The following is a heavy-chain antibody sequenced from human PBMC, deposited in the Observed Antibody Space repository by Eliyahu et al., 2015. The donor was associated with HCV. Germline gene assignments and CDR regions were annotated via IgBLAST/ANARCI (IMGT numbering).Heavy chain of an antibody. CDR2: IKSKTDGGTK. Sequence: EVQLVESGGGLVKPGGSLRLSCAASGFXFSNAWMNWVRQAPGKGLEWIGRIKSKTDGGTKDHAAPVKGRFTISRDDSKNTVYLQMNSLKTGDTAVYYCTTDLGDGYNFGYWGQGTLVTVSS. D-gene: IGHD5-24*01. CDR1: GFXFSNAW. V-gene: IGHV3-15*01. J-gene: IGHJ4*02. CDR3: TTDLGDGYNFGY.